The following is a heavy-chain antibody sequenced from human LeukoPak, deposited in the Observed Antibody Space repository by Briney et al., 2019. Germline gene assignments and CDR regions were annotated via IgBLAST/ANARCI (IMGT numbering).Heavy chain of an antibody. CDR1: GGSVTSGTYH. CDR2: VYFDGGT. D-gene: IGHD3-16*01. CDR3: ARDHYYDGRGRFDP. V-gene: IGHV4-39*07. Sequence: SETLSLTCSVSGGSVTSGTYHWGWIRQPPGKGLEWIGSVYFDGGTHYKPSLQSRVTISVDTSKNQFSLRLISVTAADTALYYCARDHYYDGRGRFDPWGQGTLVTVSS. J-gene: IGHJ5*02.